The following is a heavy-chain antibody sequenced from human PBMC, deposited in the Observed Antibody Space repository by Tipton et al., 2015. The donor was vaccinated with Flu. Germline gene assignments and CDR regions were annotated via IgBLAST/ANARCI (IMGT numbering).Heavy chain of an antibody. J-gene: IGHJ6*02. Sequence: SLRLSCKASGFDFSVYGMHWVRQAPGKGLEWVAVIWYDGSNIHYADSVKGRFTISRDNSKNTLYLQMNGLRAEDTAVYYCARVRDGYNMGSNGMDVWGQGIKVTVAS. D-gene: IGHD5-24*01. CDR3: ARVRDGYNMGSNGMDV. CDR1: GFDFSVYG. V-gene: IGHV3-33*01. CDR2: IWYDGSNI.